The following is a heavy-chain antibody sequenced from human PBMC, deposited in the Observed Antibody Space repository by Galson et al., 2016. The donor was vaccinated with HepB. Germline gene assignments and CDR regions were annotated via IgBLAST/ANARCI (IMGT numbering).Heavy chain of an antibody. CDR2: IKQDGSEK. V-gene: IGHV3-7*04. Sequence: SLRLSCAASGFTFSSYWMSWVRQAPGKGLEWVANIKQDGSEKYYVDSVKGRFTISRDNAKNSLYLQMNSLRAEDTAVYYCAGSYSNYYYYMDVWGKGTTVTVSS. J-gene: IGHJ6*03. CDR1: GFTFSSYW. CDR3: AGSYSNYYYYMDV. D-gene: IGHD4-11*01.